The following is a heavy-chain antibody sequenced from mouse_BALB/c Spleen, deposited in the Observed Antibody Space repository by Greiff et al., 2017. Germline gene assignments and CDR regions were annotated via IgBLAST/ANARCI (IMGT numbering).Heavy chain of an antibody. J-gene: IGHJ1*01. CDR1: GYSFTSYY. Sequence: EVQLQQSGPELMKPGASVKISCKASGYSFTSYYMHWVKQSHGKSLEWIGYIDPFNGGTSYNQKFKGKATLTVDKSSSTAYMHLSSLTSEDSAVYYCARDRAYYGPYWYFDVWGAGTTVTVSS. V-gene: IGHV1S135*01. CDR3: ARDRAYYGPYWYFDV. D-gene: IGHD2-10*01. CDR2: IDPFNGGT.